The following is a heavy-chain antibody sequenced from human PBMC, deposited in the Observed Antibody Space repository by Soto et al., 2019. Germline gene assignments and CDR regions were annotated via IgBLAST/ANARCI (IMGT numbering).Heavy chain of an antibody. D-gene: IGHD3-3*01. CDR1: GSSFSSYY. CDR3: ARISSTEMYYDFWSGYSPDYYYGMDV. V-gene: IGHV4-59*01. Sequence: ADTLSLTCTFSGSSFSSYYWSWIRQPPGKGLEWIGYIYYSGSTNYNPSLKSRVTISVDTSKNQFSLKLSSVTAADTAVYYCARISSTEMYYDFWSGYSPDYYYGMDVWGQGTTVTVSS. J-gene: IGHJ6*02. CDR2: IYYSGST.